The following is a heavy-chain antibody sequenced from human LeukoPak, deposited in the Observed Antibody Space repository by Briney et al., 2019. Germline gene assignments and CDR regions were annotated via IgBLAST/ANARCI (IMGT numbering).Heavy chain of an antibody. CDR1: GDSISSGDYY. CDR2: ISSSGST. D-gene: IGHD3-22*01. Sequence: PSQTLSLTCTDSGDSISSGDYYWRWIRQPAGKGLEWIGRISSSGSTNYNPSLKSRVTISVDTSKNQFSLKLSSVTAADTAVYFCARGPYSYDSSGAFDIWGQGTMVTVSS. J-gene: IGHJ3*02. V-gene: IGHV4-61*02. CDR3: ARGPYSYDSSGAFDI.